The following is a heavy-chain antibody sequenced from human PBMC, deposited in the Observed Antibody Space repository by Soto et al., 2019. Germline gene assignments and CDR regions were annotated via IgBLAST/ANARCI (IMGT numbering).Heavy chain of an antibody. CDR3: ARGGPGYSYLNYYSYYGMDV. D-gene: IGHD5-18*01. CDR2: IIPIFGTA. J-gene: IGHJ6*02. Sequence: ASVKVSCKASGGTFSSYTISWVRQAPGQGLEWMGRIIPIFGTANYAQKFQGRVTITADESTSTAYMELSSLRSEDTAVYYCARGGPGYSYLNYYSYYGMDVWGQGTTVTVSS. V-gene: IGHV1-69*13. CDR1: GGTFSSYT.